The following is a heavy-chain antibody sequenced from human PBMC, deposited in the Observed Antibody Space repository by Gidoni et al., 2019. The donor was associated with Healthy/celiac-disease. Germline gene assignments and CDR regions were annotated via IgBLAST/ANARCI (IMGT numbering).Heavy chain of an antibody. CDR1: GFTFRSYG. V-gene: IGHV3-30*03. CDR3: ARERLSSWYGDY. CDR2: RSDDGRNK. Sequence: QVQLVESGGGVVQPGRSLSLSCAASGFTFRSYGMHWVRQAPGKGLEWVAVRSDDGRNKYYAGSVKGRFTISIYNSKNTLYLQMNSLRAEDTAVYYCARERLSSWYGDYWGQGTLVTVSS. D-gene: IGHD6-13*01. J-gene: IGHJ4*02.